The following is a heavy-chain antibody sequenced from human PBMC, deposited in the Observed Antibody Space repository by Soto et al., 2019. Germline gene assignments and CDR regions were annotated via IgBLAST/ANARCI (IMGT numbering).Heavy chain of an antibody. Sequence: QVQLVESGGGVVQPGRSLRLSCAASGLTFSSAGMHWVRQAPGKGLDWVAFISNDGSSESYADSVKGRFSISRDNSQNTLYLQMNSPRAEDTAVYYCAKDKGRTAIDYWGQGTLVTVSS. CDR3: AKDKGRTAIDY. CDR1: GLTFSSAG. J-gene: IGHJ4*02. CDR2: ISNDGSSE. V-gene: IGHV3-30*18.